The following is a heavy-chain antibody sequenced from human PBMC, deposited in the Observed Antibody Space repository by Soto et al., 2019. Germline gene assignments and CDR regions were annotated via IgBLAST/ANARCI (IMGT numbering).Heavy chain of an antibody. V-gene: IGHV3-23*01. J-gene: IGHJ4*02. CDR3: AKAQRREVVPAAIHY. CDR2: ISGSGGST. D-gene: IGHD2-2*01. CDR1: GFAFSSYA. Sequence: EVQLLESGGGLVQPGGSLRLSCAASGFAFSSYAMSWVRQAPGKGLEWVSAISGSGGSTYYADSVKGRFTISRDNSKNTLYLQMNSLRAEDTAVYYCAKAQRREVVPAAIHYWGQGTLVTVSS.